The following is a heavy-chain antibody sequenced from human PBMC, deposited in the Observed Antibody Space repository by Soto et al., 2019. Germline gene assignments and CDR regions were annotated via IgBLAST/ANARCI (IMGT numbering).Heavy chain of an antibody. J-gene: IGHJ4*02. V-gene: IGHV3-30*14. Sequence: GXSLRLSCEVSGFTFRSYAIHWVRQAPGKGLEWVAVISFDGSNKYYADSVKGRFTISRDNSKNTLYLQMGSLRAEDMAVYYCARSTDQGFDYWGQGTLVTVSS. D-gene: IGHD2-2*01. CDR2: ISFDGSNK. CDR1: GFTFRSYA. CDR3: ARSTDQGFDY.